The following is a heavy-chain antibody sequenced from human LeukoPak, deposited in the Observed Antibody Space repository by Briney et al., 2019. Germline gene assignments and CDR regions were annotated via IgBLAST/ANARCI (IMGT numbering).Heavy chain of an antibody. V-gene: IGHV4-4*07. CDR1: GGSISSYY. D-gene: IGHD3-16*01. Sequence: SETLSLTCTVSGGSISSYYWSWIRQPAGKGLEWIGRIYASGSINYNPSLKSRVTMSVDTSKNQLSLKLTSVTAADTAVYYCTRGHWALDCWGQGPLVTVSS. J-gene: IGHJ4*02. CDR2: IYASGSI. CDR3: TRGHWALDC.